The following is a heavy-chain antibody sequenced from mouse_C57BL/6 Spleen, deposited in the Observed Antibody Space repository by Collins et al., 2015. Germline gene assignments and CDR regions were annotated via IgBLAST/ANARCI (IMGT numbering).Heavy chain of an antibody. D-gene: IGHD2-4*01. CDR3: AAGRLRRYFDV. V-gene: IGHV1-26*01. J-gene: IGHJ1*03. Sequence: EVQLQQSGPELVKPGASVKISCKASGYTFTDYYMNWVKQSHGKSLEWIGDINPNNGGTSYNQKFKGKATLTVDKSSSTAYMELRSLTSEDSAVYYCAAGRLRRYFDVWGTGTTVTVSS. CDR2: INPNNGGT. CDR1: GYTFTDYY.